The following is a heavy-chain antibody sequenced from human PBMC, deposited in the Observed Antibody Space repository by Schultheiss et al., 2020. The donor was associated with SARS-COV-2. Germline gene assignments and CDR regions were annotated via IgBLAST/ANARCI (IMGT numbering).Heavy chain of an antibody. J-gene: IGHJ5*02. D-gene: IGHD6-25*01. CDR1: GGSISSYY. V-gene: IGHV4-59*01. Sequence: SETLSLTCTVSGGSISSYYWSWIQQPPGKGLEWIGYIYYSGSTNYNPSLKSRVTISVDTSKNQFSLKLSSVTAADTAVYYCARDDVAASFDPWGQGTLVTVSS. CDR3: ARDDVAASFDP. CDR2: IYYSGST.